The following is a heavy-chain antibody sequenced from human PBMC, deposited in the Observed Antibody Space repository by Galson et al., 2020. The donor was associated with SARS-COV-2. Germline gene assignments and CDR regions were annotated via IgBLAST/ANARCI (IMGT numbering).Heavy chain of an antibody. CDR2: IPYDGSNN. D-gene: IGHD3-3*01. J-gene: IGHJ4*02. V-gene: IGHV3-30*01. CDR1: GTTISSYA. Sequence: SLKICCAASGTTISSYAMHLVRPAPRRRLELGAVIPYDGSNNYYANSVKGRFTISRDNSKNTLFLQMNSLRAEDTAVYYCASGYDFWSGRYWGQGTLVTVSS. CDR3: ASGYDFWSGRY.